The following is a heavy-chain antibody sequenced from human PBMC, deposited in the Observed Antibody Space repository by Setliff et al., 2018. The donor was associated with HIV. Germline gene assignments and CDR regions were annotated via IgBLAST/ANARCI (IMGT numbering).Heavy chain of an antibody. CDR2: IYSGGSTT. D-gene: IGHD3-16*01. Sequence: LSLSCAASGFSFRNYHMNWVRQAPGKGLEWVSFIYSGGSTTYYADSVKGRLTISRDNSKNTLSLQMNSLRAEDTAVYYCARAVNWGGTWYYYMDVWGKGTTVTVSS. V-gene: IGHV3-23*03. CDR1: GFSFRNYH. CDR3: ARAVNWGGTWYYYMDV. J-gene: IGHJ6*03.